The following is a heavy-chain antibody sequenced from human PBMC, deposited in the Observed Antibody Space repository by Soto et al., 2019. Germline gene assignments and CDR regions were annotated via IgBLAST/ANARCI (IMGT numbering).Heavy chain of an antibody. CDR1: GFTFSSYA. CDR3: AKDDRFSSGWYSYYYFMDV. J-gene: IGHJ6*03. V-gene: IGHV3-23*01. Sequence: PGGSLRLSCAASGFTFSSYAMSWVRQAPGKGLEWVSAISGSGGSTYYADSVKGRFTISRDNSKNTLYLQMNSLRAEDTAVYYCAKDDRFSSGWYSYYYFMDVWGKGTTVTVSS. CDR2: ISGSGGST. D-gene: IGHD6-19*01.